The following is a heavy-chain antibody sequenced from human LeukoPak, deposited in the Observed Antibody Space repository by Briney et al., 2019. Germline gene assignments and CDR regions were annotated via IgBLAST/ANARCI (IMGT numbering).Heavy chain of an antibody. J-gene: IGHJ4*02. Sequence: SGPTLVNPTQTLTLTCTFSGFSLSTSGVGVGWIRQPPGKALEWLALIYWNDDKRYSPSLKSRLTITKDTSKNQVVLTMTNMDPVDTATYYCATGEGSTMVRGVINFPTPFHYWGQGTLVTVSS. CDR3: ATGEGSTMVRGVINFPTPFHY. CDR2: IYWNDDK. V-gene: IGHV2-5*01. D-gene: IGHD3-10*01. CDR1: GFSLSTSGVG.